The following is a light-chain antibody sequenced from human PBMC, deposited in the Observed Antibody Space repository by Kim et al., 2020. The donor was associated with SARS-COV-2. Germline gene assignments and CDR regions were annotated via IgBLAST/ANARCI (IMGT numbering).Light chain of an antibody. V-gene: IGKV1-5*03. CDR1: QSISGW. CDR2: KAF. CDR3: KQYKSYPWT. Sequence: IQMTQSPSTLSASVGDRVTITCRASQSISGWLAWYQQKQGKAPKLLIYKAFSLESGVPSRFSGSGSGTEFTLTVSSLQPDDFATYYCKQYKSYPWTFGQGTKVDIK. J-gene: IGKJ1*01.